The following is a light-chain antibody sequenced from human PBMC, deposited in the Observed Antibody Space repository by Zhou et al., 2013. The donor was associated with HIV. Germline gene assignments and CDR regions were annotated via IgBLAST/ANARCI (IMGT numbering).Light chain of an antibody. J-gene: IGKJ5*01. V-gene: IGKV1-9*01. Sequence: GDRVTITCRASQGINNYLTWYQQKPGKAPKLLIYAASTLQSGVPLRFSGSGSGTEFTLTISSLQPEDFATYYCQQLQSYPITFGQGTRLEI. CDR3: QQLQSYPIT. CDR1: QGINNY. CDR2: AAS.